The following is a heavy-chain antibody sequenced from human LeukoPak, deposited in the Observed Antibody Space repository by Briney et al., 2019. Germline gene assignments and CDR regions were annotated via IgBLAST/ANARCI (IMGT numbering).Heavy chain of an antibody. CDR3: ARGFSSSWYAVGY. V-gene: IGHV3-33*08. CDR2: IWYDGSNK. CDR1: GFTFSSYA. Sequence: PGRSLRLSCAASGFTFSSYAMHWVRQAPGKGLEWVAVIWYDGSNKYYADSVKGRFTISRDNSKNTLYLQMNSLRAEDTAVYYCARGFSSSWYAVGYWGQGTLVTVSS. J-gene: IGHJ4*02. D-gene: IGHD6-13*01.